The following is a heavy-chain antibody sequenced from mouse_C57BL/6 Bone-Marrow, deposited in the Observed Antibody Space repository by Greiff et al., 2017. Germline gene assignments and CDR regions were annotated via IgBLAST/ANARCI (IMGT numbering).Heavy chain of an antibody. V-gene: IGHV1-80*01. Sequence: VPLQQSGAELVKPGASVKISCKASGYAFSSYWMNWVKQRPGKGLEWIGQIYPGDGDTNYNGKFKGKATLTADKSSSTAYMQLSSLTSEDSAVYFCARKGVRYAMDYWGQGTSVTVSS. CDR1: GYAFSSYW. J-gene: IGHJ4*01. CDR3: ARKGVRYAMDY. D-gene: IGHD2-2*01. CDR2: IYPGDGDT.